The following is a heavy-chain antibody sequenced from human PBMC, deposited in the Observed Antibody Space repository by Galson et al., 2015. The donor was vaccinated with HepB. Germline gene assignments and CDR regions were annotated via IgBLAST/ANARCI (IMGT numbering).Heavy chain of an antibody. CDR1: GFTFSSYS. CDR3: ARGRIAAAGAPLDY. D-gene: IGHD6-13*01. J-gene: IGHJ4*02. Sequence: SLRLSCAASGFTFSSYSMNWVRQAPGKGLEWVSSISSSSSYIYYADSVKGRFTISRDNAKNSLYLQMNSLRAEDTAVYYCARGRIAAAGAPLDYWGQGTLVTVSS. CDR2: ISSSSSYI. V-gene: IGHV3-21*01.